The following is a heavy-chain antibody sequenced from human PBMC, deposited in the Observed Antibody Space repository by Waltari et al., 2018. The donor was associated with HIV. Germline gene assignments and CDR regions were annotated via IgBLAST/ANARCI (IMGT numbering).Heavy chain of an antibody. CDR3: AKELLLFPDCFDI. D-gene: IGHD2-15*01. J-gene: IGHJ4*02. CDR2: LYSELDA. V-gene: IGHV3-23*03. CDR1: GFTFSTYA. Sequence: EMQLLQSGGGLVQPGGSLRLSCVASGFTFSTYALTWVRQAPGRGLEWISSLYSELDAYYADSVKGRVSISRDDSKNTLYLQLNNLTSDDTAIYYCAKELLLFPDCFDIWGQGALVTVSS.